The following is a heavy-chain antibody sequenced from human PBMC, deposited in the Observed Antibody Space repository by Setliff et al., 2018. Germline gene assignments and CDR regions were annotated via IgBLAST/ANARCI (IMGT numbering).Heavy chain of an antibody. V-gene: IGHV4-59*02. Sequence: SETLSLTCTVSGGSVRSHYWSWIRHSPGKGLEWIGFIFYSGDTKSNPSLMSRVTMSVDTSKNQFSLQLSSVTAADTAVYYCARDRTYYGSGTYARWFDYWGQGTLVTVSS. D-gene: IGHD3-10*01. J-gene: IGHJ4*02. CDR1: GGSVRSHY. CDR2: IFYSGDT. CDR3: ARDRTYYGSGTYARWFDY.